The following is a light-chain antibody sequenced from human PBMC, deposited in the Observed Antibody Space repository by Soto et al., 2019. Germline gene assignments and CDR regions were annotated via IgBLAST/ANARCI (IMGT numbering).Light chain of an antibody. V-gene: IGKV3-20*01. CDR3: QQYSSSPPIT. CDR2: GTS. CDR1: QSVSTSY. Sequence: DIVLPQSPGTLSLSQGERATFSCRASQSVSTSYFAWYQQKPGQAPRLLIYGTSTRATGIPDRFSGSGSGTDFTLTISRLEPEDFAVYFCQQYSSSPPITFGQGTRLEIK. J-gene: IGKJ5*01.